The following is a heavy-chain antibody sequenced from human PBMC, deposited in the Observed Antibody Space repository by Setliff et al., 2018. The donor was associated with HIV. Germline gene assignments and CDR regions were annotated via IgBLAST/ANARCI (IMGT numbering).Heavy chain of an antibody. CDR1: GYNFSSNG. CDR2: ISSYNGYT. D-gene: IGHD6-19*01. J-gene: IGHJ4*02. V-gene: IGHV1-18*01. Sequence: ASVKVSCKASGYNFSSNGISWVRQAPGQGLEWMGWISSYNGYTKYAQKVQDRVTMTKDTSTSTAYMELRSLRSDDTAVYYCARVSRSGRFFDWWGQGSLVTVSS. CDR3: ARVSRSGRFFDW.